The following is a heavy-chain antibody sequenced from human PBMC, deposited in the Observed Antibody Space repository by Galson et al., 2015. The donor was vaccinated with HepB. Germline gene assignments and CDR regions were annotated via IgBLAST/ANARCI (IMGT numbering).Heavy chain of an antibody. Sequence: LRLSCAASGFTFSSYAMSWVRQAPGKGLEWVSAISGSGGSTYYADSVKGRFTISRDNSKNTLYLQMNSLRAEDTAVYYCARDNPECGGDCYLSLGYWGQGTLVTVSS. V-gene: IGHV3-23*01. CDR3: ARDNPECGGDCYLSLGY. CDR2: ISGSGGST. CDR1: GFTFSSYA. D-gene: IGHD2-21*02. J-gene: IGHJ4*02.